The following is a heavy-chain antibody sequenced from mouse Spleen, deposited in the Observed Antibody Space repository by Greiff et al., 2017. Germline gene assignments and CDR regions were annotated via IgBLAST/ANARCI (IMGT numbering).Heavy chain of an antibody. CDR3: ARGGYFDY. J-gene: IGHJ2*01. V-gene: IGHV5-9-1*01. Sequence: EVKVVESGGGLVKPGGSLKLSCAASGFTFSSYAMSWVRQTPEKRLEWVATISSGGSYTYYPDSVKGRFTISRDNAKNTLYLQMSSLRSEDTAMYYCARGGYFDYWGQGTTLTVSS. CDR1: GFTFSSYA. CDR2: ISSGGSYT.